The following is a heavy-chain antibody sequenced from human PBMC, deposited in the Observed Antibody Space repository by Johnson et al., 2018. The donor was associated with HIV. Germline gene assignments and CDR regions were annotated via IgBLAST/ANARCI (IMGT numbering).Heavy chain of an antibody. CDR2: IWYDGSNK. CDR1: GFIFSSYG. J-gene: IGHJ3*02. Sequence: QVQLVESGGGVVQPGGSLRLSCAASGFIFSSYGMHWVRQAPGKGLEWVAVIWYDGSNKHYADSVKGRFTISRDNSRNTLYLQMNSLRAEDTAVYYCAKTWDDYDDAFDIWGPGTMVTVSS. D-gene: IGHD4/OR15-4a*01. CDR3: AKTWDDYDDAFDI. V-gene: IGHV3-33*06.